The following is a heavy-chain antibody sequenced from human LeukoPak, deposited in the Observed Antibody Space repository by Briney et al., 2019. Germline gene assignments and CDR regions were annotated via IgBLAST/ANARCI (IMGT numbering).Heavy chain of an antibody. V-gene: IGHV3-23*01. CDR1: GFTFTTYA. CDR3: AKYPSYYVPFDY. J-gene: IGHJ4*02. D-gene: IGHD1-26*01. Sequence: GGSLRLSCAASGFTFTTYAMSWVRQAPGRGLEWVSTISGSGSSTYYADSVRGRFTISRDNSKNTLYLQMNSLRGEDTPVYYCAKYPSYYVPFDYWGQGALVTVSS. CDR2: ISGSGSST.